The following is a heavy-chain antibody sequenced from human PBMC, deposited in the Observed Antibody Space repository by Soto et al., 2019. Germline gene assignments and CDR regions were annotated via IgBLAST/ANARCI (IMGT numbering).Heavy chain of an antibody. CDR3: AKDYYGSGRNWYYYYGMDV. V-gene: IGHV3-30*18. D-gene: IGHD3-10*01. CDR2: ISYDASNK. J-gene: IGHJ6*02. CDR1: GFTLSNYA. Sequence: PGGSLRLSCAASGFTLSNYAMHWVRQAPGKGLEWVAFISYDASNKYYADSVKGRITISRDNSKNTLYLQMNSLRLEDTAVYYCAKDYYGSGRNWYYYYGMDVWGQGTKVTVSS.